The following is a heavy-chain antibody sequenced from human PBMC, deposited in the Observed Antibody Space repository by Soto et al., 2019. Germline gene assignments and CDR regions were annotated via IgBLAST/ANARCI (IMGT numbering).Heavy chain of an antibody. D-gene: IGHD3-9*01. CDR3: AKYEISYIGPAYYYGMDV. J-gene: IGHJ6*02. V-gene: IGHV4-61*01. CDR1: GGSVSSGSYY. Sequence: SETLSLTCTVSGGSVSSGSYYWSWIRQPPGKGLEWIGYIYYSGSTNYNPSLKSRVTISVDTSKNQFSLKLSSVTAADTAVYYCAKYEISYIGPAYYYGMDVWGQGTTVTVSS. CDR2: IYYSGST.